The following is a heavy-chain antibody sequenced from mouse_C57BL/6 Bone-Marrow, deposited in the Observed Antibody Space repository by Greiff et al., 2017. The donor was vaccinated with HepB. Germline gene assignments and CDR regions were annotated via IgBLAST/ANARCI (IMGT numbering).Heavy chain of an antibody. J-gene: IGHJ4*01. V-gene: IGHV1-59*01. Sequence: VQLQQPGAELVRPGTSVKLSCKASGYTFTSYWMHWVKQRPGQGLEWIGVIDPSDSYTNYNQKFKGKATLTVDTSSSTAYMQLSSLTSEDSAVYYCAIWDAMDYWGQGTSVTVSS. CDR3: AIWDAMDY. CDR1: GYTFTSYW. CDR2: IDPSDSYT. D-gene: IGHD1-1*02.